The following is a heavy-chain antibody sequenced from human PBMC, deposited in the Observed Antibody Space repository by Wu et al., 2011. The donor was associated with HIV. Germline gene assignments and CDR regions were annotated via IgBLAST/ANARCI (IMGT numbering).Heavy chain of an antibody. D-gene: IGHD2-15*01. CDR3: ARSLGYCSGGTCLMDY. V-gene: IGHV1-18*01. J-gene: IGHJ4*02. CDR2: ISAYNGDT. Sequence: QVQLVQSGNEVKKPGASVKVSCKASGYRFTSYGFSWVRQAPGQRFEWMGWISAYNGDTSYAQNLQGRITMTTDTSTTTAYMELRSLRSEDTAVYYCARSLGYCSGGTCLMDYWGQGTLVTVSS. CDR1: GYRFTSYG.